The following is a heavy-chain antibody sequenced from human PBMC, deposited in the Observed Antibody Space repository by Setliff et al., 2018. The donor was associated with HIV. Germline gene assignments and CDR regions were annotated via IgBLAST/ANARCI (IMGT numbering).Heavy chain of an antibody. CDR1: GGSFSSFT. CDR3: ARPMLVVAAGYWSFDL. D-gene: IGHD2-15*01. J-gene: IGHJ2*01. V-gene: IGHV1-69*13. Sequence: SVKVSCKASGGSFSSFTISWVRQAPGQGLEWVGGIIPLFGTANYAQKFQGRVTITADESTSTAYMVLSSLRSDDTAVYYCARPMLVVAAGYWSFDLWGRGMLVTVSS. CDR2: IIPLFGTA.